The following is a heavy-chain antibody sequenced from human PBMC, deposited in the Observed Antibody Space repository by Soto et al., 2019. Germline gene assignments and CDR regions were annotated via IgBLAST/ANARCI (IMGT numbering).Heavy chain of an antibody. CDR1: GYVFIAYV. J-gene: IGHJ5*01. CDR3: ARGVPRGNSGSDGGWFDP. D-gene: IGHD5-12*01. CDR2: ISAYNGKT. Sequence: ASVKVSCKGSGYVFIAYVVAWRRQAPGQGLEWMGWISAYNGKTNYAQKFQGRVTMTTDTSTSTAYMEMRSLRSDDTAVYYCARGVPRGNSGSDGGWFDPWGKGTLVTVSS. V-gene: IGHV1-18*01.